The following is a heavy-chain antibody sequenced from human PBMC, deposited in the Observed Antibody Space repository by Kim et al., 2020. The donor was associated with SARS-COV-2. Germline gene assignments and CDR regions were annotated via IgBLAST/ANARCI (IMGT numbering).Heavy chain of an antibody. Sequence: GGSLRLSCAASGFTFSSYSMNWVRQAPGKGLEWVSSISSSSSYIYYADSVKGRFTISRDNAKNSLYLQMNSLRAEDTAVYYCARDCNSYYDSSSMDVWGQGTTVTVSS. CDR1: GFTFSSYS. V-gene: IGHV3-21*01. CDR2: ISSSSSYI. J-gene: IGHJ6*02. D-gene: IGHD3-22*01. CDR3: ARDCNSYYDSSSMDV.